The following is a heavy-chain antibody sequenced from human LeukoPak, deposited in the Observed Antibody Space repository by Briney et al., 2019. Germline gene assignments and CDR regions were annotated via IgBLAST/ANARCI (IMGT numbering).Heavy chain of an antibody. Sequence: PSETLSLTCTVSGDSIIYYYWSWIRQPPGKGLEWIGYIYYSGSTNYNPSLKSRVTISVDTSKNQFSLKLSSVTAADTAVYYCARDREYSSFDPWGQGTLVTVSS. CDR1: GDSIIYYY. V-gene: IGHV4-59*01. CDR3: ARDREYSSFDP. J-gene: IGHJ5*02. D-gene: IGHD2/OR15-2a*01. CDR2: IYYSGST.